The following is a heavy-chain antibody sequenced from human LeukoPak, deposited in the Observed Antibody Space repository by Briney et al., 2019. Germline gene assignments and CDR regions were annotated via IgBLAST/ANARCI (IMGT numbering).Heavy chain of an antibody. J-gene: IGHJ6*02. Sequence: GESLRLSCAASGFIFSSYWMNWVRQAPGKGLEWVANIKEDGNAKYYVDSVKGRFTISRDNAKNSLYLQMNSLRAEDTAVYYCVMDMDVWGQGTTVTVSS. CDR1: GFIFSSYW. CDR2: IKEDGNAK. V-gene: IGHV3-7*05. CDR3: VMDMDV.